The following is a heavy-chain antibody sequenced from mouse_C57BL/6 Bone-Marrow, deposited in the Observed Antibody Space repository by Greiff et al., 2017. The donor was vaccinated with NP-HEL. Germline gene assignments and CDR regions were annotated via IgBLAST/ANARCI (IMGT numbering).Heavy chain of an antibody. CDR1: GFNIKDDY. D-gene: IGHD2-5*01. J-gene: IGHJ2*01. CDR2: IDPENGDT. V-gene: IGHV14-4*01. CDR3: TTYSNYY. Sequence: VQLQQSGAELVRPGASVKLSCTASGFNIKDDYMHWVKQRPEQGLEWIGWIDPENGDTESASKFQGKSTIPADTSSNTAYLQLSSLTSEDTAVYYCTTYSNYYWGQGTTLTVSS.